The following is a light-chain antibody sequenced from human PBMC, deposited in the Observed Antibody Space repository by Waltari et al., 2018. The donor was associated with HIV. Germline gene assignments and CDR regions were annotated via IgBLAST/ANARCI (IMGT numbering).Light chain of an antibody. Sequence: QSVLTQPPSVSGAPGQRVTISCSGSSSNIGANHDVHWYQQLPGTAPTILIYGDYLRPSGVPDRFSGSKSGTSAFLAITGLQPEDEADYFCQSYDTSLGAFYVFGTGTKVTVL. J-gene: IGLJ1*01. CDR1: SSNIGANHD. CDR3: QSYDTSLGAFYV. CDR2: GDY. V-gene: IGLV1-40*01.